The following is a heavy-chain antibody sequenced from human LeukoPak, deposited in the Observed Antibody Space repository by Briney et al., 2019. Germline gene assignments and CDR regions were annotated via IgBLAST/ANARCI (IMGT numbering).Heavy chain of an antibody. CDR2: ISAYNGNT. CDR3: ATLGYCSSTSCYSYNWFDP. Sequence: GASVKVSCKASGYTFTSYGISWVRQAPGQGLEWMGWISAYNGNTNYAQKLQGRVTMTTDTSTSTAYMELRSLRSDDTAVYYCATLGYCSSTSCYSYNWFDPWGQGTLVTVSS. D-gene: IGHD2-2*01. V-gene: IGHV1-18*01. J-gene: IGHJ5*02. CDR1: GYTFTSYG.